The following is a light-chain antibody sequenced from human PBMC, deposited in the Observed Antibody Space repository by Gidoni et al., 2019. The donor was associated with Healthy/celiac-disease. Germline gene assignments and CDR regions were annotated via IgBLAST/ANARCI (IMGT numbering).Light chain of an antibody. CDR2: DVS. V-gene: IGLV2-11*01. Sequence: SALTPPRSVSGSPGPSVTISCTGTSSDVGGYNYVSWYQQHPGKAPKLMIYDVSKRPSGVPDRFSGSKSGNTASLTISGLQAEDEADYYCCSYAGSGHVVFGGGTKLTVL. J-gene: IGLJ2*01. CDR1: SSDVGGYNY. CDR3: CSYAGSGHVV.